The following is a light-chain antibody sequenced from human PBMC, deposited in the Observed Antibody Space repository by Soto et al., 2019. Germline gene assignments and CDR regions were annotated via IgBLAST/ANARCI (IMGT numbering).Light chain of an antibody. Sequence: EIVMTQSPATLSVSPVERSTLSCMASQSLRSDLAWYQQKPGQAPRLLIYGASTRATDIPARFSGSGSGTEFTLTISSLQSEDFAVYYCQQYDNWPPTFGQGTRLEIK. CDR3: QQYDNWPPT. J-gene: IGKJ5*01. CDR1: QSLRSD. V-gene: IGKV3-15*01. CDR2: GAS.